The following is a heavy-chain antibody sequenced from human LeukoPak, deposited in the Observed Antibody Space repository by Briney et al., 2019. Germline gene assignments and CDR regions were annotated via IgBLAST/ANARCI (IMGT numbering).Heavy chain of an antibody. CDR3: ARGDKPVIAMVKFDY. D-gene: IGHD5-18*01. J-gene: IGHJ4*02. CDR2: ISGSGTNT. V-gene: IGHV3-23*01. CDR1: GFTFSSYA. Sequence: GGSLRLSCAASGFTFSSYAMNWVRQAPGKGLEWVSGISGSGTNTYYADSVKGRFTISRDNSKNTLYMQMNSLRAEDTAVYYCARGDKPVIAMVKFDYWGQGTLVTVSS.